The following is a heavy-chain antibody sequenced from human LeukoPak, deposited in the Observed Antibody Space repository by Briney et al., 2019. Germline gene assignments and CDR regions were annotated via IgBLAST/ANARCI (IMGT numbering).Heavy chain of an antibody. Sequence: SVKVSCKASGGTLSRYAISWARQAPGQGLEWMGRIIPIFGIANYAQKFQGRVTITADKSTSTAYMELSSLRSEDTAVYYCARDGIAAAGRGFYDYWGQGTLVTVSS. J-gene: IGHJ4*02. CDR1: GGTLSRYA. D-gene: IGHD6-13*01. CDR3: ARDGIAAAGRGFYDY. V-gene: IGHV1-69*04. CDR2: IIPIFGIA.